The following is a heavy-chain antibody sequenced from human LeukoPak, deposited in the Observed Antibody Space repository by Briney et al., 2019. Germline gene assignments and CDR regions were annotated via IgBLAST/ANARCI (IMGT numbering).Heavy chain of an antibody. CDR3: VKDLHSGWSFDY. D-gene: IGHD6-19*01. Sequence: GGSLRLSCAASGFTFNNFGLHWVRQAPGKGLEWVAFISYDGSVKNCVDSVQGRFTISRDNSKNTLYLQMNSLRVDDTAVYYCVKDLHSGWSFDYWGQGILVTVSS. V-gene: IGHV3-30*02. J-gene: IGHJ4*02. CDR1: GFTFNNFG. CDR2: ISYDGSVK.